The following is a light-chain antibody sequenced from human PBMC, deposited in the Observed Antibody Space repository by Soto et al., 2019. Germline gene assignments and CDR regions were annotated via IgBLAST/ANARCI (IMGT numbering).Light chain of an antibody. Sequence: QSALTQPASVSGSPGQSITISCTGTRSDVGGYNYVSWYQQHPGKAPKLMIYEVSNRPSGVSTRFSGSKSGNTASLTISGLQAEDEADYSCSSYTSSSILYVFGTGTKLTVL. CDR2: EVS. CDR1: RSDVGGYNY. CDR3: SSYTSSSILYV. J-gene: IGLJ1*01. V-gene: IGLV2-14*01.